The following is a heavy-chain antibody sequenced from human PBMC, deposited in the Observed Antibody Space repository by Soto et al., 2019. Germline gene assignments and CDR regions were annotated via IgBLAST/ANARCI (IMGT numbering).Heavy chain of an antibody. V-gene: IGHV5-51*01. J-gene: IGHJ1*01. CDR1: GYSFTSYW. CDR2: IYPGDSDT. CDR3: ARVVAATDWVYFQH. D-gene: IGHD2-15*01. Sequence: GASLKISCKGSGYSFTSYWIGWVRQMPGKGLEWMGIIYPGDSDTRYSPSFQGQVTTSADKSISTAYLQWSSLKASDTAMYYCARVVAATDWVYFQHWGQGNLVTVSS.